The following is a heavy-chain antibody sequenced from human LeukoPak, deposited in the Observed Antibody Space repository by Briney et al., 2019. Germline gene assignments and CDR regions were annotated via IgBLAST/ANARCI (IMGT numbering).Heavy chain of an antibody. Sequence: GGSLRLSCAASGFTFSSSAMSWVRQAPGKGLEWVSAISGSGGSTYYADSVKGRFTISRDNSKNTLYLQMNSLRAEDTAVYYCAKESRSSSNPRENDYWGQGTLVTVSS. J-gene: IGHJ4*02. CDR3: AKESRSSSNPRENDY. CDR1: GFTFSSSA. V-gene: IGHV3-23*01. D-gene: IGHD6-13*01. CDR2: ISGSGGST.